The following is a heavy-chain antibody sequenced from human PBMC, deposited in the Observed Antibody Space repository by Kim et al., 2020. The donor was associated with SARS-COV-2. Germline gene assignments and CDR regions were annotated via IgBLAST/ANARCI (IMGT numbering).Heavy chain of an antibody. Sequence: SETLSLTCTVSGGSISSSSYYWGWIRQPPGKGLEWIGSIYYSGSTYYNPSLKSRVTISVDTSKNQFSLKLSSVTAADTAVYYCASLVAAAALVGGWFDPWGQGTLVTVSS. D-gene: IGHD6-13*01. J-gene: IGHJ5*02. CDR1: GGSISSSSYY. CDR2: IYYSGST. V-gene: IGHV4-39*01. CDR3: ASLVAAAALVGGWFDP.